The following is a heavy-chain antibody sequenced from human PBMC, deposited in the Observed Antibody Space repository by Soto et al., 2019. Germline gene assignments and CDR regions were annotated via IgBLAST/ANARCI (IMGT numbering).Heavy chain of an antibody. J-gene: IGHJ6*02. V-gene: IGHV4-59*02. CDR1: GDSVSSYY. CDR3: ARGVLRYYHYGMDV. CDR2: IYISGNT. Sequence: QVQLQESGPGLVKPSETLSLSCTVSGDSVSSYYWSWIRQRPGRGLEWIGYIYISGNTNYNPSLKRRVTISRDTSKNQFCLNLKSVTAADTAVYYCARGVLRYYHYGMDVWGQGTTVTVSS.